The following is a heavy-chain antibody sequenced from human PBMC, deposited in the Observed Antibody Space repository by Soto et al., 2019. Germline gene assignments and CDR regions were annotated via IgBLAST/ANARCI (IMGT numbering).Heavy chain of an antibody. CDR2: ISSSSSYI. CDR1: GFTCSSYS. V-gene: IGHV3-21*01. Sequence: GGSLRLSCAASGFTCSSYSMNWVRQAPGKGLEWVSSISSSSSYIYYADSVKGRFTISRDNAKNSLYLQMNSLRAEDTAVYYCARDFQIAAAGKYYYYGMDVWGQGTTVTVSS. D-gene: IGHD6-13*01. J-gene: IGHJ6*02. CDR3: ARDFQIAAAGKYYYYGMDV.